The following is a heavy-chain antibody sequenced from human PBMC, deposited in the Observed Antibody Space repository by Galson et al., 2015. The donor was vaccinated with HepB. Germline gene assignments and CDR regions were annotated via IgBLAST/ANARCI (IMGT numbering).Heavy chain of an antibody. D-gene: IGHD5-18*01. Sequence: SLRLSGAASGFGFDTHAMSWVRQAPGKGLEWISGISGNGDNTFYGDSVKGRFTVSRDNSKNILFLQMNSLRAEDTGLYFCAKGYGLFDSWRHGILVTVSS. CDR1: GFGFDTHA. CDR3: AKGYGLFDS. J-gene: IGHJ5*01. CDR2: ISGNGDNT. V-gene: IGHV3-23*01.